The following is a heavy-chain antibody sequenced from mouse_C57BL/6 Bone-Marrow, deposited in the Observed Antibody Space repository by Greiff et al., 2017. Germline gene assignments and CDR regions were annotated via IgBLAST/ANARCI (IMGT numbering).Heavy chain of an antibody. V-gene: IGHV5-17*01. CDR2: ISSGSSTI. CDR1: GFTFSDYG. Sequence: DVQLVESGGGLVKPGGSLKLSCAASGFTFSDYGMHWVRQAPEKGLEWVAYISSGSSTIYYADTVKGRFTISRDNAKNTLFLQMTSLRSEDTAMYYCARRDWDPYYTRDYWGQGTSVTVSS. D-gene: IGHD4-1*01. CDR3: ARRDWDPYYTRDY. J-gene: IGHJ4*01.